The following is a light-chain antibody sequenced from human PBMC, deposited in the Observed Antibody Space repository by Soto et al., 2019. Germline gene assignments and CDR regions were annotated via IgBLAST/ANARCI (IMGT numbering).Light chain of an antibody. V-gene: IGLV3-21*02. CDR3: QVWDRLSDYV. Sequence: SYELTQPPSVSVAPGQTARITCGGDNIGSKNVHWYQQKSGQAPVLVVYDESDRPSGIPERFSGSNSRDTATLTISRVEAGDEADYYCQVWDRLSDYVFGNGTKVTVL. CDR2: DES. J-gene: IGLJ1*01. CDR1: NIGSKN.